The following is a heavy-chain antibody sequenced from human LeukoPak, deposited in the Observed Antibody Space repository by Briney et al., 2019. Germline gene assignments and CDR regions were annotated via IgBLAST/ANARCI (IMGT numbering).Heavy chain of an antibody. CDR2: INPSGGST. CDR3: ARDGSPDSSGYYLDFDY. D-gene: IGHD3-22*01. CDR1: GYTFTSYY. V-gene: IGHV1-46*01. J-gene: IGHJ4*02. Sequence: GASVKVSCKASGYTFTSYYLHWVRQAPGQGLEWMGIINPSGGSTSYAQKFQGRVTMTRDTSTSTVYMELSSLRSEDTAVYYCARDGSPDSSGYYLDFDYWGQGTLVTVSS.